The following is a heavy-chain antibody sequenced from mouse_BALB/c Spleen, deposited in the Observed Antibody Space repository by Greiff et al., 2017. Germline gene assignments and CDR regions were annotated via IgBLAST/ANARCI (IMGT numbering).Heavy chain of an antibody. CDR2: IWAGGST. J-gene: IGHJ4*01. D-gene: IGHD2-14*01. V-gene: IGHV2-9*02. CDR3: ARSSINDRYDGNAMDY. Sequence: VHLVESGPGLVAPSQSLSITCTVSGFSLTSYGVHWVRQPPGKGLEWLGVIWAGGSTNYNSALMSRLSISKDNSKSQVFLKMNSLQTDDTAMYYCARSSINDRYDGNAMDYWVKEPQSPSPQ. CDR1: GFSLTSYG.